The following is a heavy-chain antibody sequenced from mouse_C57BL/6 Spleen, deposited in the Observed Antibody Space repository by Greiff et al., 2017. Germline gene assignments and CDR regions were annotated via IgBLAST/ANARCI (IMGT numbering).Heavy chain of an antibody. CDR3: ARQRPYYSNYEGKMDY. J-gene: IGHJ4*01. Sequence: QVQLQQPGAELVKPGASVKMSCKASGYTFTSYWITWVKQRPGQGLEWIGDIYPGSGSTNYNEKFKSKATLTVDTSSSPAYMQLSSLTSEDSAVYYCARQRPYYSNYEGKMDYWGQGTSVTVSS. CDR1: GYTFTSYW. CDR2: IYPGSGST. D-gene: IGHD2-5*01. V-gene: IGHV1-55*01.